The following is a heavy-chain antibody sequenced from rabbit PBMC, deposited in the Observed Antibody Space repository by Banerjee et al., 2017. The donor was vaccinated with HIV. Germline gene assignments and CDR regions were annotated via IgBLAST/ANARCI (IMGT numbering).Heavy chain of an antibody. J-gene: IGHJ4*01. D-gene: IGHD4-1*01. V-gene: IGHV1S43*01. CDR1: GIDFSSYCY. CDR2: IYTSGDST. CDR3: ARDLAGVTGWNFGL. Sequence: QQQLEESGGGLVKPGGTLTLTCKASGIDFSSYCYMCWVRQAPGKGLEWIACIYTSGDSTWYANWAKGRFTISKASWTTVTLQMTSLTAADTASYFCARDLAGVTGWNFGLWGQGTLVTVS.